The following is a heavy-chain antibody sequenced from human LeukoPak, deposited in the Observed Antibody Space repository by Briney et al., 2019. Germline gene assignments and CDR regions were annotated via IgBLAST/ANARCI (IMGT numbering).Heavy chain of an antibody. D-gene: IGHD2-2*01. V-gene: IGHV3-30*18. J-gene: IGHJ4*02. CDR3: ANNAIEYQLLYVDY. CDR1: GFTFSNYG. CDR2: ISYDGSNK. Sequence: GRSLRLSCAASGFTFSNYGMHWVRQAPGKGLEWVAVISYDGSNKYYADSVKGRFTISRDNSKNTLYLQMNSLRAEDTAVYYCANNAIEYQLLYVDYWGQGTLVTVSP.